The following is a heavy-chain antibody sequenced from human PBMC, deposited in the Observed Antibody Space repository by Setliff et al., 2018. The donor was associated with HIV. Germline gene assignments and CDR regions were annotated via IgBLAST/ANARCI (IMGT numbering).Heavy chain of an antibody. D-gene: IGHD3-10*01. CDR2: IYPGDSDT. J-gene: IGHJ4*02. V-gene: IGHV5-51*01. CDR3: ARRLYYYGSGSYYFDY. Sequence: GESLKISCKASGYSFMSYWIGWVRQMPGKGLEWMGIIYPGDSDTKYSPSFQGQVTISADKSITTAYLQWSSLKASDTATYYCARRLYYYGSGSYYFDYWGQGTLVTVSS. CDR1: GYSFMSYW.